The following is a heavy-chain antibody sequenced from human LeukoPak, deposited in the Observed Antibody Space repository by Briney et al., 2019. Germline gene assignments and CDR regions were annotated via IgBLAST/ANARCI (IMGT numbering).Heavy chain of an antibody. J-gene: IGHJ4*02. CDR1: GFTFNSYG. D-gene: IGHD6-6*01. Sequence: PEGSLRLSCAASGFTFNSYGVHWVRQAPGKGLDWVAFIRYDGSNKYYADSVKGRFTISRDNSKNTLYLQMNSLRAEDTAVYYCAKDLSSSFYFNYWGQGTLVTVSS. CDR3: AKDLSSSFYFNY. V-gene: IGHV3-30*02. CDR2: IRYDGSNK.